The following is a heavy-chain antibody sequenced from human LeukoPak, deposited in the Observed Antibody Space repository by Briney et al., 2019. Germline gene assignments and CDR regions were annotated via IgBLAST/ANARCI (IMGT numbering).Heavy chain of an antibody. CDR3: ARVLPTDGYNIFDY. J-gene: IGHJ4*02. D-gene: IGHD5-24*01. CDR1: GFTSRSYD. Sequence: GGSLRLSCPASGFTSRSYDMNWVRQAPGKGLEWVSYISSSGSTIYYADSVKGRFTISRDNAKNSLYLQMNSLRAEDTAVYYCARVLPTDGYNIFDYWGQGTLVTVSS. CDR2: ISSSGSTI. V-gene: IGHV3-48*03.